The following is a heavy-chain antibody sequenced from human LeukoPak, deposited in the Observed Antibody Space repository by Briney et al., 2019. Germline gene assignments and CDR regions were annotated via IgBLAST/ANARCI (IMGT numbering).Heavy chain of an antibody. Sequence: GASVKVSCKASGYTFAGNDITWVRQAPGQGLEWMGWISAYNGNTNFAQKLQGRVTMTTDTSTSTAYMELRSLTSDDTAVYYCARGVDSADYWGQGTLVTVSS. CDR3: ARGVDSADY. V-gene: IGHV1-18*01. CDR1: GYTFAGND. CDR2: ISAYNGNT. D-gene: IGHD3-9*01. J-gene: IGHJ4*02.